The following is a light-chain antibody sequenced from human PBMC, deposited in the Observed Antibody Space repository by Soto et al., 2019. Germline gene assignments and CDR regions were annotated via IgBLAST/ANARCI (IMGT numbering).Light chain of an antibody. CDR1: QSVSSN. CDR3: QQYNNWPRT. CDR2: GAS. V-gene: IGKV3-15*01. Sequence: EIVMTQSPATLSVSPGERATLSCRASQSVSSNLAWYQQKPGQAPRLLIYGASTRATGIPVRFSCSGSGTEFTLTISSLQSEDFAVYYCQQYNNWPRTFGQGTKVEIK. J-gene: IGKJ1*01.